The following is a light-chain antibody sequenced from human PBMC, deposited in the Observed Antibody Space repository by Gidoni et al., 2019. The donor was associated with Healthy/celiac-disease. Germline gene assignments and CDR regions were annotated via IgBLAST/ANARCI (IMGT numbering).Light chain of an antibody. CDR1: SSDVGGYNY. Sequence: QSALTQPASVSGPPGQSITICCTGTSSDVGGYNYVSWYHQHPGKAPKLMIYDVSTRPSGVSNRFSGSKSGNTASLTISGLQAEDEADYYCSSYTSSSSGVFGTGTKVTVL. CDR3: SSYTSSSSGV. J-gene: IGLJ1*01. V-gene: IGLV2-14*03. CDR2: DVS.